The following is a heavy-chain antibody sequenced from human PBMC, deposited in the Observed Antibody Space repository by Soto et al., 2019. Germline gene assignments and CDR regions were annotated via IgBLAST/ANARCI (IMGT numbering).Heavy chain of an antibody. Sequence: VKVSCKASGGTFSSYAISWVRQAPGQGLEWMGGIIPIFGTANYAQKFQGRVTITADESTSTAYMELSSLRSEDTAVYYCAREFRGEFWFDPWGQGTLVTVSS. V-gene: IGHV1-69*13. J-gene: IGHJ5*02. CDR1: GGTFSSYA. CDR3: AREFRGEFWFDP. D-gene: IGHD3-10*01. CDR2: IIPIFGTA.